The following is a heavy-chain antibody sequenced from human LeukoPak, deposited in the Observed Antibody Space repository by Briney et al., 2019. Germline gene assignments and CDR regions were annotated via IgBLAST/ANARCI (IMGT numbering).Heavy chain of an antibody. J-gene: IGHJ3*02. CDR3: ARDVGFPYYYGSGSHDESAFDI. V-gene: IGHV1-69*13. CDR2: IIPIFGTA. D-gene: IGHD3-10*01. CDR1: GGTFSSYA. Sequence: ASVKVSCKGSGGTFSSYAISWVRQAPGQGLEWMGGIIPIFGTANYAQKFQGRVTITADESTSTAYMELSSLRFEDTAVYYCARDVGFPYYYGSGSHDESAFDIWGQGTMVTVSS.